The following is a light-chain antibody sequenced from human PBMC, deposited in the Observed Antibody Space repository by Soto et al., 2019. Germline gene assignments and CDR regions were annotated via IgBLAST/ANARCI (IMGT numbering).Light chain of an antibody. V-gene: IGKV3-20*01. CDR3: QQYGSSPWT. CDR2: GAS. CDR1: QTVRNSY. Sequence: EIVLTESPRALSLSPGERATLSCRASQTVRNSYLAWYQQKPGQAPRLLIYGASSRATGIPDRFSGSGSGTDFTLTISRLEPENFAVYYCQQYGSSPWTFGQGTKVDIK. J-gene: IGKJ1*01.